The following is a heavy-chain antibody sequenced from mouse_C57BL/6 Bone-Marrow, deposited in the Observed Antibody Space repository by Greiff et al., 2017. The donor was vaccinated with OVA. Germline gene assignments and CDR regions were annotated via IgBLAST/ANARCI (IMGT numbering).Heavy chain of an antibody. D-gene: IGHD4-1*01. Sequence: VQLQQSGAELVKPGASVKMSCKASCYPFTRYLITWVKRRPGQGLEWIGDIYPGSGSTNYNEKFKSKATLTVDTSSSTAYMQLSSLTSEDSAVYYCARTGYTYWGQGTTLTVSS. V-gene: IGHV1-55*01. CDR1: CYPFTRYL. J-gene: IGHJ2*01. CDR3: ARTGYTY. CDR2: IYPGSGST.